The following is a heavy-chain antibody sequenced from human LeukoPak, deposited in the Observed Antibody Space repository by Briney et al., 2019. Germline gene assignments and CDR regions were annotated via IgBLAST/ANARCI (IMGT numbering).Heavy chain of an antibody. CDR3: AREETTPGIAAAGTSVNWFDP. V-gene: IGHV4-34*01. CDR1: GGSISGYY. CDR2: INHSGST. J-gene: IGHJ5*02. Sequence: PSETLSLTCTVSGGSISGYYWSWIRQPPGKGLEWIGEINHSGSTNYNPSLKSRVTISVDTSKNQFSLKLSSVTAADTAVYYCAREETTPGIAAAGTSVNWFDPWGQGTLVTVSS. D-gene: IGHD6-13*01.